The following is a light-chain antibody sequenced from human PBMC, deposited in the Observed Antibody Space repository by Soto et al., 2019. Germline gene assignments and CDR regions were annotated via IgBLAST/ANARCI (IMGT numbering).Light chain of an antibody. V-gene: IGKV3-20*01. CDR2: GAS. J-gene: IGKJ1*01. CDR3: MQALQTQT. Sequence: EIVLTQSPGTLSLSPGERATLSCGASQSVSNNYLAWYQQKPGQAPRRLIYGASSRATGIPDRFSGSGSGTDFTLTISSLEPEDFAVYYCMQALQTQTFGQGTKVDIK. CDR1: QSVSNNY.